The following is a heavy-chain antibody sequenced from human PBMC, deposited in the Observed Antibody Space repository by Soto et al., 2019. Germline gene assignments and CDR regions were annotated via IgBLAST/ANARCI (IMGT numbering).Heavy chain of an antibody. D-gene: IGHD4-17*01. V-gene: IGHV3-72*01. Sequence: PGGSLRLSCAVSGFTFDDNAMHWVRQAPEKGLEWVGRIRKKTNSYTTEYAASVKGRFIISRDDSTNSLYLQMSSLKTEDTAVYYCTTVTTVDYYFDYWGQGTLVTVSS. CDR2: IRKKTNSYTT. CDR3: TTVTTVDYYFDY. CDR1: GFTFDDNA. J-gene: IGHJ4*02.